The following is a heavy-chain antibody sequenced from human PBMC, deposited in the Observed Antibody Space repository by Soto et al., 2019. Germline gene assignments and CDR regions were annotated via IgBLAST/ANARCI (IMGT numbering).Heavy chain of an antibody. Sequence: PGGSLRLSCAASGFTFSDYYMSWIRQAPGKGLEWVSYISSSGSTIYYADSVKGRFTISRDNAKNSLYLQMNSLRAEDTAVCHCAREMSSSTSCAVSDPWSRGTLVIVST. D-gene: IGHD2-2*01. CDR3: AREMSSSTSCAVSDP. CDR2: ISSSGSTI. CDR1: GFTFSDYY. V-gene: IGHV3-11*01. J-gene: IGHJ5*02.